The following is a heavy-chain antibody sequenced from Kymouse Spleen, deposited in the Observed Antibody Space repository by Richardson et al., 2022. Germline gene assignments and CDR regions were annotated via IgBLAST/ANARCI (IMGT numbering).Heavy chain of an antibody. CDR2: ISYDGSNK. V-gene: IGHV3-30*18. CDR3: AKDRKITGTTDFDY. D-gene: IGHD1-7*01. J-gene: IGHJ4*02. Sequence: QVQLVESGGGVVQPGRSLRLSCAASGFTFSSYGMHWVRQAPGKGLEWVAVISYDGSNKYYADSVKGRFTISRDNSKNTLYLQMNSLRAEDTAVYYCAKDRKITGTTDFDYWGQGTLVTVSS. CDR1: GFTFSSYG.